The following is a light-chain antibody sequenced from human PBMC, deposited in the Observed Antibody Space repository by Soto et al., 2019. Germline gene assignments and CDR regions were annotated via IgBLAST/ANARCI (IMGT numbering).Light chain of an antibody. Sequence: AVQLTQSPSSLSASVGDRVTITCRASQGIRTDLGWYQQKPGKAPKVLIFGASTLQSGVPSRFSGSGSGTDFILTISSLQPEDFATYYCLQDYSYPRMFGQVTKLDIK. CDR3: LQDYSYPRM. J-gene: IGKJ1*01. CDR1: QGIRTD. CDR2: GAS. V-gene: IGKV1-6*01.